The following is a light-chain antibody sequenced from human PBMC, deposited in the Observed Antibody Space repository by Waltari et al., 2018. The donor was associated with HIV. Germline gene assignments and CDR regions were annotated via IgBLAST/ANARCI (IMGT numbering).Light chain of an antibody. V-gene: IGLV2-14*03. CDR3: TSFTSSSAWV. J-gene: IGLJ3*02. CDR2: DVT. Sequence: QSDLTQPASVSGSLGQSITFSCTGTSRDIGSYTYVAWYQQHPGKAPKIIIYDVTNRPSGVSNRFSGSKSGNTASLTISGLQAEDEADYYCTSFTSSSAWVFGGGTMLTVL. CDR1: SRDIGSYTY.